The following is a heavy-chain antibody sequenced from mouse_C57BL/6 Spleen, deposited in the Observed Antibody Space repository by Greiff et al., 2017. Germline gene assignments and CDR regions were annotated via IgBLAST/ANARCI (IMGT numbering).Heavy chain of an antibody. CDR1: GYTFTSYW. Sequence: QVQLQQPGAELVMPGASVKLSCKASGYTFTSYWMHWVKQRPGQGLEWIGEIDPSDSYTNYNQKFKGKSTLTVDKSSSTAYMQLSSLTSEDSAVYYCARRGAQALYYFDDWGQGTTLTVSS. D-gene: IGHD3-2*02. V-gene: IGHV1-69*01. CDR3: ARRGAQALYYFDD. J-gene: IGHJ2*01. CDR2: IDPSDSYT.